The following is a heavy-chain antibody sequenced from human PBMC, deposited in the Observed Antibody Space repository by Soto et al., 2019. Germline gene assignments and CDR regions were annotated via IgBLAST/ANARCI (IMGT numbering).Heavy chain of an antibody. Sequence: SETLSLTCTVSGGSISSSSYYWGWIRQPPGKGLEWIGSIYYGGSTYYNPSLKSRVTISVDTSKNQFSLKLSSVTAADTAVYYCARRRNSSGWYFDYWGQGTLVTVSS. CDR1: GGSISSSSYY. CDR2: IYYGGST. CDR3: ARRRNSSGWYFDY. V-gene: IGHV4-39*01. J-gene: IGHJ4*02. D-gene: IGHD6-19*01.